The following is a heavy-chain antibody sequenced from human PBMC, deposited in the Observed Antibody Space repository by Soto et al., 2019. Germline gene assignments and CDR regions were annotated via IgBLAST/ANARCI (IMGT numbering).Heavy chain of an antibody. J-gene: IGHJ6*02. CDR1: GYSFTSYW. CDR3: ARHPRDGYSYYYYYYGMDV. V-gene: IGHV5-51*01. Sequence: GESLKISCKGSGYSFTSYWIGWVRQMPGKGLEWMGIIYPGDSDTRYSPSFQGQVTISADKSISTAYLQWSSLKASDTAMYYCARHPRDGYSYYYYYYGMDVWGQGTTVTVSS. D-gene: IGHD5-18*01. CDR2: IYPGDSDT.